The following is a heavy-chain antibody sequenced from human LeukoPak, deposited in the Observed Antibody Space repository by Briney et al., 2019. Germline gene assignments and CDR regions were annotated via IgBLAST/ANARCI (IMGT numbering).Heavy chain of an antibody. CDR3: ARDVGETGTIFGRFSYSYSVDV. CDR2: VYNSGSA. J-gene: IGHJ6*03. V-gene: IGHV4-61*02. CDR1: GGTISSSVGYR. D-gene: IGHD5-24*01. Sequence: SETLSLTCTVPGGTISSSVGYRWSCVRQPAGKGLEWIGRVYNSGSANYNPSLRSRVTISVDTSMNQFSLKLSSLTAADTAVYFCARDVGETGTIFGRFSYSYSVDVWGNGTTVTVSS.